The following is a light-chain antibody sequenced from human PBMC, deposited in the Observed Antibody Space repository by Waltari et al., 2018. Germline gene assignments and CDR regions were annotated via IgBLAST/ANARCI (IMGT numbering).Light chain of an antibody. Sequence: HSALTQPRSVSGSPGQSVPISCTGSSSDVGRYNYVSWYQHHPGKAPKVMIHDVNHRPSGVPDRFSGSKSGNTASLTISGLQAEDEADYYCFSYAGSPWVFGGGTKLTVL. CDR2: DVN. V-gene: IGLV2-11*01. CDR1: SSDVGRYNY. CDR3: FSYAGSPWV. J-gene: IGLJ3*02.